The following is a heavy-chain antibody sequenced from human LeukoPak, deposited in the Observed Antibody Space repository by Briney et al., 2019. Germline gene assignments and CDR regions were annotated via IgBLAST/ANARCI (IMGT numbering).Heavy chain of an antibody. CDR2: ISSSSSTI. CDR1: GFTFSSYS. J-gene: IGHJ4*02. D-gene: IGHD6-13*01. V-gene: IGHV3-48*01. CDR3: AREKSSSWYCLLDY. Sequence: GGSLRLSCAASGFTFSSYSMNWVRQAPGKGLEWVSYISSSSSTIYYADSVKGRFTISRDNAKNSLYLQMNSLRAEDTAVYYCAREKSSSWYCLLDYWGQGTLVTVSS.